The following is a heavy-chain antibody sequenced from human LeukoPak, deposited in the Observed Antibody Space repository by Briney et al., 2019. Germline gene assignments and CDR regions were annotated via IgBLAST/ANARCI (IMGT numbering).Heavy chain of an antibody. V-gene: IGHV3-30*04. D-gene: IGHD5-12*01. Sequence: PGGSLRLSCAASGFTFSSYAMHWVRQAPGKGLEWVAVISYDGSNKYYADSVKGRFTISRDNSKNTLYLQMNSLRAEDTAVYYCAKCRGPYSGIDAFDIWGQGTMVTVSS. J-gene: IGHJ3*02. CDR3: AKCRGPYSGIDAFDI. CDR1: GFTFSSYA. CDR2: ISYDGSNK.